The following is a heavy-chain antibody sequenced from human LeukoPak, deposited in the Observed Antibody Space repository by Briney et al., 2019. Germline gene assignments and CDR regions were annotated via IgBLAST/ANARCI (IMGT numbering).Heavy chain of an antibody. Sequence: GGSLRLSCAASGFTLDDYGMLWVRHAQGKGLEGVANIKQDGREKYYVDSGKGRFTISSDNAKNSLSLQMTSLGAEDTAVYYCARLGQWELPRRPFDYCGQGTLVPVSS. D-gene: IGHD1-26*01. J-gene: IGHJ4*02. CDR1: GFTLDDYG. CDR3: ARLGQWELPRRPFDY. V-gene: IGHV3-7*03. CDR2: IKQDGREK.